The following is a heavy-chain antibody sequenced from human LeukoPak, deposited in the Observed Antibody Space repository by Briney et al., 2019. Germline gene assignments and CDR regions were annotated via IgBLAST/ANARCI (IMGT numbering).Heavy chain of an antibody. J-gene: IGHJ4*02. D-gene: IGHD1-26*01. CDR2: ISYDGSNK. V-gene: IGHV3-30*04. Sequence: GRSLRLSCAASGFTFSGYVMHWVRQAPGKGLEWVAVISYDGSNKYYADSVKGRFTISRDNSKNTLYLQMNSLRAEDTAVYYCAKAPDAIVGAAIDYWGQGTLVTVSS. CDR1: GFTFSGYV. CDR3: AKAPDAIVGAAIDY.